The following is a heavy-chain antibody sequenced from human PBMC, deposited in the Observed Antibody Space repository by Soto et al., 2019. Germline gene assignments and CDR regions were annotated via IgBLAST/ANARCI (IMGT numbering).Heavy chain of an antibody. CDR1: GFIFSDYG. CDR2: ISYDGSNK. CDR3: AKDSAAKYYDTGEVDY. V-gene: IGHV3-30*18. J-gene: IGHJ4*02. Sequence: QVQLVESGGGVVQPERSLRLSCAASGFIFSDYGMHWVRQAPGKGLEWVAAISYDGSNKQYADAVKGRFTISRDNSKNTLYLQMNSLRAEDTAVDYCAKDSAAKYYDTGEVDYWGQGTRVTVSS. D-gene: IGHD3-22*01.